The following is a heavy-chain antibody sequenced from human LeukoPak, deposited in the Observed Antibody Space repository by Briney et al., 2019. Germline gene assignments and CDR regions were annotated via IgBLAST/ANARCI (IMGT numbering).Heavy chain of an antibody. Sequence: GGTLRLSCAASGFTFSNYGMNWVRQAPGKGLEWVSGITGSGGNTYYADSVKGRFTISRDNSKNTMYLQMNSLKTEDTAVYYCTTGRGLLWFGELLYYFDYWGQGTLVTVSS. V-gene: IGHV3-23*01. CDR3: TTGRGLLWFGELLYYFDY. CDR1: GFTFSNYG. CDR2: ITGSGGNT. J-gene: IGHJ4*02. D-gene: IGHD3-10*01.